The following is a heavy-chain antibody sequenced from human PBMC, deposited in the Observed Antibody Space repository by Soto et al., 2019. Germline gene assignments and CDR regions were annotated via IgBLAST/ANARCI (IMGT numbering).Heavy chain of an antibody. Sequence: GGSLRLSCAASGFTFSSYGMHWARQAPGKGLEWVAVISYDGSNKYYADSVKGRFTISRDNSKNTLYLQMNSLRAEDTAVYYCAKALNKYYYDSSGFDYWCQGNLVTVSS. V-gene: IGHV3-30*18. D-gene: IGHD3-22*01. J-gene: IGHJ4*02. CDR1: GFTFSSYG. CDR3: AKALNKYYYDSSGFDY. CDR2: ISYDGSNK.